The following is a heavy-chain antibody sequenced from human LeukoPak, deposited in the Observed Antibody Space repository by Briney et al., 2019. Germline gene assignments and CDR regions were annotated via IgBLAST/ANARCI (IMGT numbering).Heavy chain of an antibody. CDR3: ARDCEMAVAGYYYYYGMDV. V-gene: IGHV3-64*01. D-gene: IGHD6-19*01. Sequence: GGSPRLSCAASGFTFSSYAMHWVRQAPGKGLEYVSAISSNGGSTYYANSVKGRFTISRDNSKNTLYLQMGSLRAEDMAVYYCARDCEMAVAGYYYYYGMDVWGQGTTVTVSS. CDR2: ISSNGGST. CDR1: GFTFSSYA. J-gene: IGHJ6*02.